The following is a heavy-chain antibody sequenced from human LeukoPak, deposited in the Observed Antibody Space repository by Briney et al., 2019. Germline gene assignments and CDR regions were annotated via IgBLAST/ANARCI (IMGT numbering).Heavy chain of an antibody. Sequence: SQTLSLTCTVSGGSISSGSYYWSWIRQPAGKGLEWIGRIYTSGRTNYNPSLKSRVTISVDTSKNQFSLKPSSVTAADTAVYYCAREFVDIVATIHDYYYYYYMDVWGKGTTVTVSS. CDR1: GGSISSGSYY. V-gene: IGHV4-61*02. J-gene: IGHJ6*03. CDR2: IYTSGRT. CDR3: AREFVDIVATIHDYYYYYYMDV. D-gene: IGHD5-12*01.